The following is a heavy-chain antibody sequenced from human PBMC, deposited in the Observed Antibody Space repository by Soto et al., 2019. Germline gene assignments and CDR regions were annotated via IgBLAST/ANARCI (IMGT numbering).Heavy chain of an antibody. CDR3: ARDILLPYSSSGERDYGDYVEEEHYYYYGMDV. Sequence: HPGGSLRLSCAASGFTFSSYSMNWVRQAPGKGLEWVSYISSSSSTIYYADSVKGRFTISRDNAKNSLYLQMNSLRDEDTAVYYCARDILLPYSSSGERDYGDYVEEEHYYYYGMDVWGQGTTVTVSS. CDR2: ISSSSSTI. CDR1: GFTFSSYS. J-gene: IGHJ6*02. V-gene: IGHV3-48*02. D-gene: IGHD4-17*01.